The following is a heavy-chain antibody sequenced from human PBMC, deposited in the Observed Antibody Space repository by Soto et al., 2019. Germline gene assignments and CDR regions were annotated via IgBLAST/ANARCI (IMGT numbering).Heavy chain of an antibody. D-gene: IGHD6-13*01. CDR1: GLTFSAFG. V-gene: IGHV3-21*01. CDR2: ISSGGEYL. CDR3: ANDGTAGAAMGV. Sequence: EVQLVESGGGLVKPGGSLRLSFAASGLTFSAFGMNWVRQAPGKGLEWVSSISSGGEYLDYADSVKGRLTISRDNAENSLFLQLDRLRGEDSAVYYFANDGTAGAAMGVWGQGTTVTVSS. J-gene: IGHJ6*02.